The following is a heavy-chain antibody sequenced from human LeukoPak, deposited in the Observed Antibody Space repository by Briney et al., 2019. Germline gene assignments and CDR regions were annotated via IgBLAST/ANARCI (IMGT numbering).Heavy chain of an antibody. CDR1: GFTFSSYS. V-gene: IGHV3-48*01. J-gene: IGHJ5*02. Sequence: GGSLRLSCAASGFTFSSYSMNWVRQAPGKGLEWVSYISSSSSTIYYADSVKGRFTISRDNAKNSLYLQMNSLRAEDTAVYYCARDSYCSGGSCYSMPLNWFDPWGQGTLDTVSS. D-gene: IGHD2-15*01. CDR2: ISSSSSTI. CDR3: ARDSYCSGGSCYSMPLNWFDP.